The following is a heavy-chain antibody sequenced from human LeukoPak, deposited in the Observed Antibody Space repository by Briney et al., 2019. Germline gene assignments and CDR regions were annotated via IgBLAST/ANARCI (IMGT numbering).Heavy chain of an antibody. CDR2: IYHSGST. CDR3: ARLKWLEFYFDY. D-gene: IGHD6-19*01. CDR1: GDSISSGGYS. Sequence: SQTLSLTCAVSGDSISSGGYSWSWIRQPPGKGLEWIGYIYHSGSTYYNPSLKSRVTISVDRSKNQFSLKLSSVTAADTAVYYCARLKWLEFYFDYWGQGTLVTVSS. J-gene: IGHJ4*02. V-gene: IGHV4-30-2*01.